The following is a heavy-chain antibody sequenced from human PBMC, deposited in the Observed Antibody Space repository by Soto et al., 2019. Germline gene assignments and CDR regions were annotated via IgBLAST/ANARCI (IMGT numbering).Heavy chain of an antibody. CDR1: GGSISSYY. V-gene: IGHV4-59*01. CDR2: IDYSGST. Sequence: ETLSLTCTVSGGSISSYYWSWIRQPPGQGLGSVGYIDYSGSTNYNPSLNSRVTISVDTSKTQYSLKLSAVTAADTAGYYCARVDSSGYYYADTRWAFDIWGQGTMVTVSS. CDR3: ARVDSSGYYYADTRWAFDI. J-gene: IGHJ3*02. D-gene: IGHD3-22*01.